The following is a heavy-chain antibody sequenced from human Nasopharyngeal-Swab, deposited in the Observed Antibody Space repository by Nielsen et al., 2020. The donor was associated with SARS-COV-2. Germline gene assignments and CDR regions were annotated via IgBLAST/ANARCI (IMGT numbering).Heavy chain of an antibody. D-gene: IGHD6-19*01. J-gene: IGHJ3*02. CDR3: ASGIAVAGTDALDI. V-gene: IGHV3-9*01. CDR2: ISWNSRSI. Sequence: SLKISCAASGFTFDNYVMHWVRQVPGKGLEWVSDISWNSRSICYADSVKGRFTISRDNAKNSLYLQMNSLRAEDTALYYCASGIAVAGTDALDIWGQGTMVTVSS. CDR1: GFTFDNYV.